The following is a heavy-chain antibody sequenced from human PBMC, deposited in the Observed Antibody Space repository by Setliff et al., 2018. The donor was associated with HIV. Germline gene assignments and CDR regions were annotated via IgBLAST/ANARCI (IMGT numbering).Heavy chain of an antibody. D-gene: IGHD3-3*01. V-gene: IGHV1-46*01. CDR2: INPSGGSS. CDR3: ARDRVRITIFGANDASDI. Sequence: ASVKVSCKASGYTFTSYYMNWVRQAPGQGLEWMGIINPSGGSSTYSQKFQGRVAMTRDTSTSTVYMELSSLRSEDTAVYYCARDRVRITIFGANDASDIWGQGTMVTVSS. CDR1: GYTFTSYY. J-gene: IGHJ3*02.